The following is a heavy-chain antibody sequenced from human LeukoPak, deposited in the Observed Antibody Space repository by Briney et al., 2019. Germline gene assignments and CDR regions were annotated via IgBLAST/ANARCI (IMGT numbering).Heavy chain of an antibody. CDR3: ARERDLRGAYYMDV. V-gene: IGHV3-74*03. D-gene: IGHD1-26*01. J-gene: IGHJ6*03. CDR1: GFSFSTYW. CDR2: ISSDGSNT. Sequence: GGSLRLSCAVSGFSFSTYWMHWVRQDARKGLVWVSRISSDGSNTMYADSVKGRFTISRDNVNNTLYLQMNSLRGDDTAIYYCARERDLRGAYYMDVWGKGTTVIVSS.